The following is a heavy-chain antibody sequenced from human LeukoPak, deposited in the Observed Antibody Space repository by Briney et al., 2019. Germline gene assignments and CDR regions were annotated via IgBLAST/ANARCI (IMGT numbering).Heavy chain of an antibody. CDR3: ARDEGYYDSSGYYYDPGPLDY. Sequence: GGSLRLSCAASGFTFSSYGMHWVRQAPGKGLEGVAVIWYDGSNKYYADSVKGRFTISRDNSKNTLYLQMNSVRAEDTAVYYCARDEGYYDSSGYYYDPGPLDYWGQGTLVTVSS. J-gene: IGHJ4*02. D-gene: IGHD3-22*01. CDR1: GFTFSSYG. CDR2: IWYDGSNK. V-gene: IGHV3-33*01.